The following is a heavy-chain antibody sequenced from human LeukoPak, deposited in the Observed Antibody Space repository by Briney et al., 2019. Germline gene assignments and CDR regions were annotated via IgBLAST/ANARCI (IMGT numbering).Heavy chain of an antibody. D-gene: IGHD7-27*01. J-gene: IGHJ6*03. CDR3: ARGPLTGEHYHYYMDV. V-gene: IGHV1-8*03. CDR1: GYSFITFD. Sequence: AAVKVSFTSSGYSFITFDINWVRQAPGQGLEWMGWLNPNSGKTGYAQKFQDRGTITGNSPISTVDMELSSLTSDDTAVYYCARGPLTGEHYHYYMDVWGKGTTVTVSS. CDR2: LNPNSGKT.